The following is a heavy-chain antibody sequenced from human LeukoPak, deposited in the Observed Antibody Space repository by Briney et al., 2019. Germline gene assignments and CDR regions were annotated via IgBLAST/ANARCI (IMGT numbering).Heavy chain of an antibody. J-gene: IGHJ4*02. CDR2: IYHSGST. Sequence: PSETLSLTCAVSGYSISSGYYWGWIRQPPGKGLEWIGSIYHSGSTYYNPSLKSQVTISVDTSKNQFSLKLSSVTAADTAVYYCARHVATVTTFDYWGQGTLVTVSS. CDR1: GYSISSGYY. CDR3: ARHVATVTTFDY. D-gene: IGHD4-11*01. V-gene: IGHV4-38-2*01.